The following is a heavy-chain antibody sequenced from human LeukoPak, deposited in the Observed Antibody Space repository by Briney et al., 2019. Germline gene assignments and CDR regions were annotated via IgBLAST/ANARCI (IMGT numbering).Heavy chain of an antibody. D-gene: IGHD6-19*01. CDR2: MTGSGHRI. Sequence: GGSLRLSCAASGFTFRDYYMSWIRQAPGKGPEWVAYMTGSGHRIYYADSVKGRFTISRDNTQNSLYLQKNSLRAEDTAVYYCARDPGLYSNGWEYYFDSWGQGTLVTVSS. CDR1: GFTFRDYY. V-gene: IGHV3-11*01. J-gene: IGHJ4*02. CDR3: ARDPGLYSNGWEYYFDS.